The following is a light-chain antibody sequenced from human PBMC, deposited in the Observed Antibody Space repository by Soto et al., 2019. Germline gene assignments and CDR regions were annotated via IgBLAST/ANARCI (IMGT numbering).Light chain of an antibody. V-gene: IGKV3-11*01. Sequence: VFTQSPATLSLSPGARATLSCRSSQSFSDYLAWYQQKPGQAPSHLIYDASTRATGIPARFRGSGCGTDFTLTITSIEPQDFEGYYCYLRNNWTPPITFGQGTRREIK. CDR1: QSFSDY. CDR2: DAS. CDR3: YLRNNWTPPIT. J-gene: IGKJ5*01.